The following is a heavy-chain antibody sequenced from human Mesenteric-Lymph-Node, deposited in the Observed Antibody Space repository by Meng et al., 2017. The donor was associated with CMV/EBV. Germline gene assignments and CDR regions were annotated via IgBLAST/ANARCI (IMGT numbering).Heavy chain of an antibody. J-gene: IGHJ4*02. D-gene: IGHD1-26*01. V-gene: IGHV4-59*12. CDR1: GASISSYY. Sequence: GSLRLSCMVSGASISSYYWSWIRQPPGKGLEYIGYVDYSGDTNYNPSLRSRVTISQDTSKNQFSLKLSSVTAADTAVYYCAREGGSYDYWGQGTLVTVSS. CDR2: VDYSGDT. CDR3: AREGGSYDY.